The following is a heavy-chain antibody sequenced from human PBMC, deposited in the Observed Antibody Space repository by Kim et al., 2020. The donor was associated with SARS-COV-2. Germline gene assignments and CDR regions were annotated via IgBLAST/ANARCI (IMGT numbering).Heavy chain of an antibody. J-gene: IGHJ4*02. CDR3: AREARNYYDSSAGVIDY. CDR1: GGSISSYY. D-gene: IGHD3-22*01. Sequence: SETLSLTCTVSGGSISSYYWSWIRQPPGKGLEWIGYIYYSGSTNYNPSLKSRVTISVDTSKNQFSLKLSSVTAADTAMYYCAREARNYYDSSAGVIDYWGQGTLVTVSS. V-gene: IGHV4-59*01. CDR2: IYYSGST.